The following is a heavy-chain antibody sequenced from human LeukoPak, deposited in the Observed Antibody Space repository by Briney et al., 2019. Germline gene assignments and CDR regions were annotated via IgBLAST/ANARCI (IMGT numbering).Heavy chain of an antibody. CDR1: GGSISSGSYY. D-gene: IGHD6-19*01. V-gene: IGHV4-61*02. Sequence: SQTLSLTCTVSGGSISSGSYYWSWIRQPAGKGLEWIGRIYTSGSANYNPSLKSRVTISVDTSKNQFSLKLGSVTAADTAVYYCARYIAVAGLDAFDIWGQGTMVTVSS. J-gene: IGHJ3*02. CDR3: ARYIAVAGLDAFDI. CDR2: IYTSGSA.